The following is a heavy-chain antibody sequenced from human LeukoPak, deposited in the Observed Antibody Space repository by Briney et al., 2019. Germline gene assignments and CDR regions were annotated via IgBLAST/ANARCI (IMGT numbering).Heavy chain of an antibody. V-gene: IGHV4-34*01. Sequence: SETLSLTCAVYGGSFSGYYWSWIRQPPGKGLEWTGEINHSGSTNYNPSLKSRVTISVDTSKNQFSLKLSSVTAADTAVYYCARRSINSNEYYFDYWGQGTLVTVS. CDR1: GGSFSGYY. CDR3: ARRSINSNEYYFDY. CDR2: INHSGST. D-gene: IGHD3-3*02. J-gene: IGHJ4*02.